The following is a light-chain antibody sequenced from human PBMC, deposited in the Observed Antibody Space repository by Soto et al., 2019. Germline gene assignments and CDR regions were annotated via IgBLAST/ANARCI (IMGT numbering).Light chain of an antibody. CDR1: QSLLDSDGETY. CDR3: MQATQFPHT. Sequence: EIVMTQTPLSSPVTLGQPASISCRSSQSLLDSDGETYLSWLQQRPGQPPRLLIYKTSSRFSGVPDRFNGSGARTDFTLKISRVEVEDVGVYYCMQATQFPHTFGQGTKLEI. V-gene: IGKV2-24*01. CDR2: KTS. J-gene: IGKJ2*01.